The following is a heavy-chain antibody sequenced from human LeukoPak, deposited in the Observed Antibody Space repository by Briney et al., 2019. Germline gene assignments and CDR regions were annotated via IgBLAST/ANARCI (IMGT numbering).Heavy chain of an antibody. J-gene: IGHJ6*03. CDR3: ARGMAAAGTGFYYYYYYYMDV. CDR1: GYTFTGYY. CDR2: MNPNSGNT. D-gene: IGHD6-13*01. Sequence: GASVKVSCKASGYTFTGYYMHWVRQATGQGLEWMGWMNPNSGNTGYAQKFQGRVTITRNTSISTAYMELSSLRSEDTAVYYCARGMAAAGTGFYYYYYYYMDVWGKGTTVTVSS. V-gene: IGHV1-8*03.